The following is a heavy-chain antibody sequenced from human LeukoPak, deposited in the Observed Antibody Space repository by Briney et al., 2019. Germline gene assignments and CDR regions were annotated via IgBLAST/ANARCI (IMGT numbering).Heavy chain of an antibody. CDR2: INSRSSNI. Sequence: GGSLRLSCAASGFTFSPYSMNWVRQAPGKGLEWVSSINSRSSNIYYADSVKGRFTISRDNAKNSLYLQMNSLRAEDTAVYFCAREAAVAGFDYWGQGTLVTLSS. D-gene: IGHD6-19*01. J-gene: IGHJ4*02. CDR3: AREAAVAGFDY. CDR1: GFTFSPYS. V-gene: IGHV3-21*01.